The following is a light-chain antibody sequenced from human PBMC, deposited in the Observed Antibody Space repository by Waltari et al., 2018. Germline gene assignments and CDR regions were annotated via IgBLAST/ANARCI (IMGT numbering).Light chain of an antibody. J-gene: IGKJ1*01. CDR3: QNHERLPAT. V-gene: IGKV3-20*01. Sequence: EVVLTQSPGTLSLSPGERATLSCRASQSVSKYLAWYQQRPGQAPRLFIYAASTRATGIPDRFSGSGSGTDFSLTISRLEPEDFAVYYCQNHERLPATFGQGTKVEIE. CDR2: AAS. CDR1: QSVSKY.